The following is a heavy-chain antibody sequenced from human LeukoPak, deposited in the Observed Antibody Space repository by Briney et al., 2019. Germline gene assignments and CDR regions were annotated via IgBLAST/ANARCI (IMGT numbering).Heavy chain of an antibody. CDR3: VKDGGVLYGADY. CDR2: ISGSGSST. CDR1: GFTFRSYA. J-gene: IGHJ4*02. V-gene: IGHV3-23*01. D-gene: IGHD4/OR15-4a*01. Sequence: GGSLRLSCAASGFTFRSYAMNWVRQAPGKGLEWVSVISGSGSSTYYADSVKGRFTISRDNSKNTLYLQMNSLTAEDTAVYYCVKDGGVLYGADYWGQGTLVTVSS.